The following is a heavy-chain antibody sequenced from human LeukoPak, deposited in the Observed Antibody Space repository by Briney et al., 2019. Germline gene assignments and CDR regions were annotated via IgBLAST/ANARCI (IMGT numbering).Heavy chain of an antibody. V-gene: IGHV3-9*01. CDR1: GFTFDDCA. J-gene: IGHJ4*02. Sequence: GGSLRLSCAASGFTFDDCAMHWVRQAPGKGLEWVSGISWNSGSIGYADSVRGRFTISRDNAKNSLYLQMNSLRAEDTALYYCAKDISIAAAGTFDYWGQGTLVTVSS. CDR3: AKDISIAAAGTFDY. CDR2: ISWNSGSI. D-gene: IGHD6-13*01.